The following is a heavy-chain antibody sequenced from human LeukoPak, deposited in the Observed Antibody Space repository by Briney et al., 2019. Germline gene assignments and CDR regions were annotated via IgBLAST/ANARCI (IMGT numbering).Heavy chain of an antibody. Sequence: PGGSLRLSCAASGFTFSSYAMSWVRQTPGTGLEWVSGIGGNGGSTYYADPVKGRFTIYRDNSKNTLFLQMNSLRAEDTAVYYCVKMPVSYSSGWSNFDYWGQGTLVTVSS. CDR2: IGGNGGST. D-gene: IGHD6-19*01. V-gene: IGHV3-23*01. J-gene: IGHJ4*02. CDR1: GFTFSSYA. CDR3: VKMPVSYSSGWSNFDY.